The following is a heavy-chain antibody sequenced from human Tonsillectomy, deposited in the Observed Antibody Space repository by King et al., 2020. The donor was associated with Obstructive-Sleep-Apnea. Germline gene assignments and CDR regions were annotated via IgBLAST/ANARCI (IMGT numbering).Heavy chain of an antibody. V-gene: IGHV4-39*07. D-gene: IGHD2-2*03. CDR3: ARVVIGYCSSTGCYGGFDY. Sequence: QLQESGPGLVKPSETLSLTCSVSGGSISSGNHYWGWIRQPPGKGLEWIGNIYYSGITYYTPSLNSRVTISLDTSTNQFSLKLTSVTAADTAVYYCARVVIGYCSSTGCYGGFDYWGQGTLVTVSS. CDR1: GGSISSGNHY. J-gene: IGHJ4*02. CDR2: IYYSGIT.